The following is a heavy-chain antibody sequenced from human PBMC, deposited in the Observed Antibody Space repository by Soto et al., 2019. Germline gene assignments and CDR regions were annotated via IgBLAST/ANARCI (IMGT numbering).Heavy chain of an antibody. CDR3: TRVRGSTSGWTAIDY. Sequence: SQTLSLTCAISGDSVSSTSVAWNWIRQSPSRGLEWLGRTCYRSKWYNEYAESVKSRITINPDTSKNQFSLQLNSVTPEDTAVYYCTRVRGSTSGWTAIDYWGQGTLVTVSS. D-gene: IGHD6-19*01. V-gene: IGHV6-1*01. J-gene: IGHJ4*02. CDR2: TCYRSKWYN. CDR1: GDSVSSTSVA.